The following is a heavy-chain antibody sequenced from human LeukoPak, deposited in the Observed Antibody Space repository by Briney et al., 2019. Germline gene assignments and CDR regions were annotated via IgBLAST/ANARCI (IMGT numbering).Heavy chain of an antibody. CDR2: ITSSNTI. J-gene: IGHJ4*02. Sequence: RGSLRLSCAASGFTFSSYSMNWVRQAPGKGLEWISQITSSNTIYYADSVKGRFTISRDNDMNSLYLQMNSLTDEDTAMYYCARFLRNYWYSDYWGQGTLVTVSS. CDR1: GFTFSSYS. D-gene: IGHD1-7*01. V-gene: IGHV3-48*02. CDR3: ARFLRNYWYSDY.